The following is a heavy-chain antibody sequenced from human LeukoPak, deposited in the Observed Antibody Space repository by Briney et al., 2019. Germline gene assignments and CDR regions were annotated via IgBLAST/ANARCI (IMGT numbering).Heavy chain of an antibody. D-gene: IGHD1-26*01. CDR3: ARDRGWELRHFDY. CDR1: GYTFNGYD. J-gene: IGHJ4*02. Sequence: ASVKVSCKASGYTFNGYDLNWVRQATGQGLEWMGWMNPNSGNTGYAQKFQGRVTITRNTSASTAFMELSSLRSEDTAVYYCARDRGWELRHFDYWGQGTLVTVSS. V-gene: IGHV1-8*01. CDR2: MNPNSGNT.